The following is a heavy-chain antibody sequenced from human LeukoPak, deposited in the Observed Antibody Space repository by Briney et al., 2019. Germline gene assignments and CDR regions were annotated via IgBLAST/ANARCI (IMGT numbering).Heavy chain of an antibody. D-gene: IGHD6-13*01. CDR1: GGTFSSSSYY. CDR2: IYYSGST. Sequence: SETLSLTCTVSGGTFSSSSYYWGWITQRQGKELEWIGSIYYSGSTYYNPSLKSRVTISVDTSKNQFSLKLSSVTAAGTAVYYCARQRSGSSLYYWGQGTLVTVSS. V-gene: IGHV4-39*01. J-gene: IGHJ4*02. CDR3: ARQRSGSSLYY.